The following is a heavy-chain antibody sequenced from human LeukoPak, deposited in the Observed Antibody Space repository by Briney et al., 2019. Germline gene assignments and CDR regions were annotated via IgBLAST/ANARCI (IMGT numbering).Heavy chain of an antibody. D-gene: IGHD5-18*01. CDR3: ARLGYSYGLTSGYFDY. V-gene: IGHV5-51*01. CDR2: IYPGDSDT. Sequence: GESLKISCKGSGYSFTSYWIGWVRQLPGKGLEWMGIIYPGDSDTRCSPSFQGQVTISADKSISTAYLQWSSLKASDTAMYYCARLGYSYGLTSGYFDYWGQGTLVTVSS. CDR1: GYSFTSYW. J-gene: IGHJ4*02.